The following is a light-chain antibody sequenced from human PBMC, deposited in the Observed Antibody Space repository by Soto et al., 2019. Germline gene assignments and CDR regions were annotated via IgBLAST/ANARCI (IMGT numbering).Light chain of an antibody. V-gene: IGLV2-14*01. CDR2: EVG. CDR3: SSYTTTSTLI. J-gene: IGLJ2*01. Sequence: QSALTQPASVSGSPGQSITISCTGTSSDVGNYNYVSWYQQHPGKAPKLMIYEVGNRPSGISNRFSGSKSGNTASLTISGLQAEDEADYYCSSYTTTSTLIFGRGTK. CDR1: SSDVGNYNY.